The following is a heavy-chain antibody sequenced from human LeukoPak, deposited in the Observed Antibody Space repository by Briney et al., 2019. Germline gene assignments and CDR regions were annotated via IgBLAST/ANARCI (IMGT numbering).Heavy chain of an antibody. Sequence: GGSPRLSCAASGFTFSSYSMNWVRQAPGKGLEWVSYISSSSSTIYYADSVKGRFTISRDNAKNSLYLQMNSLRAEDTAVYYCARVSCSGGSCYSGGLDYWGQGTLVTVSS. CDR2: ISSSSSTI. CDR1: GFTFSSYS. D-gene: IGHD2-15*01. J-gene: IGHJ4*02. V-gene: IGHV3-48*01. CDR3: ARVSCSGGSCYSGGLDY.